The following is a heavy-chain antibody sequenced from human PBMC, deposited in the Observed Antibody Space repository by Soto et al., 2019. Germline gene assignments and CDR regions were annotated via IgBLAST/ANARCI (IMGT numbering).Heavy chain of an antibody. J-gene: IGHJ4*02. CDR1: GFTVSAYT. D-gene: IGHD1-26*01. Sequence: QVQLVESGGGVVQPGRSLRLSCVASGFTVSAYTMHWVRQAPGKGLEWVAVISSDGNNKYYTDSVKGRFTISRDTSTNTLYLQMNSLRAEDTAVYYCARWEQPLFDYWGQGTLVTVSS. CDR3: ARWEQPLFDY. V-gene: IGHV3-30-3*01. CDR2: ISSDGNNK.